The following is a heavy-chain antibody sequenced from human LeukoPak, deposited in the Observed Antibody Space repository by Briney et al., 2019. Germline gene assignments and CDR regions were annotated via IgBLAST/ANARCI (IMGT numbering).Heavy chain of an antibody. CDR3: ARDGRVVDTAMDYYFDY. CDR1: GGSISSGGYY. Sequence: SETLSLTCTVSGGSISSGGYYWSWIRQHPGKGLEWIGYIYYSGSTYYNPSLKSRVTISVDTSKNQFSLKLSSVTAADTAVYYCARDGRVVDTAMDYYFDYWGQGTLVTVSS. V-gene: IGHV4-31*03. D-gene: IGHD5-18*01. J-gene: IGHJ4*02. CDR2: IYYSGST.